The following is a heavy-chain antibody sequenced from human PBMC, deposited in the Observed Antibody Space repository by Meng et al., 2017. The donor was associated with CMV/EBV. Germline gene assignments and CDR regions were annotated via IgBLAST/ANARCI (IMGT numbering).Heavy chain of an antibody. V-gene: IGHV1-2*02. J-gene: IGHJ6*02. CDR2: INPNSGGT. CDR3: ARGMTTDYYYYGMDV. CDR1: GYTFTGYY. D-gene: IGHD4-11*01. Sequence: ASVKVSCKASGYTFTGYYMHWVRQAPGQGLEWMGWINPNSGGTNYAQKFQGRVTMTRDTSISTAYMELSRLRSDDTAMYYCARGMTTDYYYYGMDVWGQGTTVTVSS.